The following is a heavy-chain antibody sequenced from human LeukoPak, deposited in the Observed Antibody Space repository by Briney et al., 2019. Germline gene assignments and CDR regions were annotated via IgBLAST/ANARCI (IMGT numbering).Heavy chain of an antibody. J-gene: IGHJ4*02. CDR1: GFTFSSYA. V-gene: IGHV3-23*01. Sequence: GGSLRLSCAASGFTFSSYAMSWVRQAPGKGLEWVSSIGASGGTKYYGDSVKGRFTISRDNSKNRLYLQMNSLRAEDTAVYYCAKGWPMIRGAIDYWGQGTLVTVSS. D-gene: IGHD3-10*01. CDR2: IGASGGTK. CDR3: AKGWPMIRGAIDY.